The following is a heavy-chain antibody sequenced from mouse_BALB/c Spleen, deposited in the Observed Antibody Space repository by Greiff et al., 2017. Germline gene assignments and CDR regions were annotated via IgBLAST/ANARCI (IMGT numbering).Heavy chain of an antibody. Sequence: VQLQQSGAELVKPGASVKLSCTASGFNIKDTYMHWVKQRPEQGLEWIGRIDPANGNTIYDPKFQGKASITADTSSNTAYLQLSSLTSEDTAVYYCAPFYYDYETTTSYYAMDYWGQGTSVTVSS. CDR3: APFYYDYETTTSYYAMDY. V-gene: IGHV14-3*02. CDR1: GFNIKDTY. CDR2: IDPANGNT. D-gene: IGHD2-4*01. J-gene: IGHJ4*01.